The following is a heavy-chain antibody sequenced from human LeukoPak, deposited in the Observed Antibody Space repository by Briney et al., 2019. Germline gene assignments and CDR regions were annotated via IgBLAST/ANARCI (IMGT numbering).Heavy chain of an antibody. CDR1: GFTLSSYA. V-gene: IGHV3-30*03. CDR2: ISYDGNNK. D-gene: IGHD6-19*01. Sequence: GGSLRLSRAASGFTLSSYAMHCVCEAPGKGLEWVAVISYDGNNKYYADSVKGRFSISRDNSKNTLYLQMSSMRDEDTAVYYCAGVSESGWYYFDYWGQGTLATVSS. J-gene: IGHJ4*02. CDR3: AGVSESGWYYFDY.